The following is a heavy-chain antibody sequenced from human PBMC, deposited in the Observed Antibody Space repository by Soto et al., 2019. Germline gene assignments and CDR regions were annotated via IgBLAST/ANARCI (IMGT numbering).Heavy chain of an antibody. V-gene: IGHV1-18*01. Sequence: QVQLVQSGAAVKKPGASVKVSCKASGYTFTSYGVTSVRQPPGQGLEWMGWISDYNGNTNYAQKLQGRVTMTTDTSTSTAYMELRSLRSDDTAVYYCARGPGHTREYYFDYWGQGTLVTVSS. CDR3: ARGPGHTREYYFDY. J-gene: IGHJ4*02. CDR1: GYTFTSYG. CDR2: ISDYNGNT.